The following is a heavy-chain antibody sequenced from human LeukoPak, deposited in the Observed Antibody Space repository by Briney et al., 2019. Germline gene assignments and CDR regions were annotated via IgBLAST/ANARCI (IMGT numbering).Heavy chain of an antibody. CDR2: IYYSGST. J-gene: IGHJ5*02. D-gene: IGHD3-10*01. CDR3: ARRGYYGSGTYFYSWFDP. CDR1: GDSISNYY. V-gene: IGHV4-59*08. Sequence: SETLSLTCTVSGDSISNYYWSWIRQPPGKGLEGIGYIYYSGSTTYNPSLKSRVTISVDTSKNQFSLKLSSVTAADTAVYYCARRGYYGSGTYFYSWFDPWGQGTLVTVSS.